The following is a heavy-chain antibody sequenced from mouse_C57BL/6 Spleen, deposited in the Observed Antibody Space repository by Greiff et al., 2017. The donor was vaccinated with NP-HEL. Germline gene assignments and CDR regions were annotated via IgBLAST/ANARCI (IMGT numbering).Heavy chain of an antibody. D-gene: IGHD2-5*01. V-gene: IGHV1-75*01. CDR2: IFPGSGST. CDR1: GYTFTDYY. Sequence: QVQLQQSGPELVKPGASVKISCKASGYTFTDYYINWVKQRPGQGLEWIGWIFPGSGSTYYNEKFKGKATITVDKSSSTAYMLLSSLTSEDSAVYFCARRGYSNYVGFDYWGQGTTLTVSS. CDR3: ARRGYSNYVGFDY. J-gene: IGHJ2*01.